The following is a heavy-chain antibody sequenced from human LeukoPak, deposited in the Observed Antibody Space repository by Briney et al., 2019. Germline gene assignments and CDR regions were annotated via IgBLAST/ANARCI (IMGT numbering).Heavy chain of an antibody. CDR1: GYNFTSYW. D-gene: IGHD2-15*01. V-gene: IGHV5-51*01. CDR3: ARYYCSGGTCYGIFDY. J-gene: IGHJ4*02. CDR2: IYLGDSDT. Sequence: GESLKISCRGSGYNFTSYWIGWVRQVPGKGLECVGIIYLGDSDTRYSPTFQGQVTISADKSTSTAYLQWSSLKASDTAMYYCARYYCSGGTCYGIFDYWGQGTLVTVSS.